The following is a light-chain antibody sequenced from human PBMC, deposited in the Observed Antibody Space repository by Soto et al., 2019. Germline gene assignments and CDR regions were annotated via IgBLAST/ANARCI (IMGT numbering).Light chain of an antibody. Sequence: IVLTQSPATLSLSPGERASLSCRASKSVRTYLTWYQQKPGQARRLLIFDASNRDTGRPARFSGSGAGTDFTHDINSLEREDFAVYYCQRRSVCRYNVGQGTKVEIK. CDR1: KSVRTY. V-gene: IGKV3-11*01. CDR3: QRRSVCRYN. J-gene: IGKJ2*01. CDR2: DAS.